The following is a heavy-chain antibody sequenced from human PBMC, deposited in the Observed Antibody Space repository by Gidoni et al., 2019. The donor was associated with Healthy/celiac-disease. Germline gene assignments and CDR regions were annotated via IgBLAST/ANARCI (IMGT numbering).Heavy chain of an antibody. Sequence: QLPLQESGPGLVKPSETLSLTCTVPGGSLSSSSYYWGRLRQPPGKGLEWIGSIYYSGSTYYNPSLKSRVTISVDTSKHQFSLKLSSVTAADTAVYYCARRDFWSGSNWFDPWGQGTLVTVSS. CDR1: GGSLSSSSYY. V-gene: IGHV4-39*01. D-gene: IGHD3-3*01. CDR3: ARRDFWSGSNWFDP. CDR2: IYYSGST. J-gene: IGHJ5*02.